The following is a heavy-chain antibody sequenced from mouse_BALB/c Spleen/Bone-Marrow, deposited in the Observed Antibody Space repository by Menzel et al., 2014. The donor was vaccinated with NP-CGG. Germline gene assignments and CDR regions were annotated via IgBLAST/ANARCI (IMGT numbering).Heavy chain of an antibody. D-gene: IGHD1-3*01. CDR3: ARWGKGYFDV. CDR2: INPGNGRT. Sequence: VQLQQSGAELVKPGASVKPSCKASGYNFISYWIHWVKQRPGQGLEWIGEINPGNGRTNYNEKFKNKATLTIDKSSSTAYMQPSRLTSEDSAVYYCARWGKGYFDVWGAGTTVTVSS. V-gene: IGHV1S81*02. CDR1: GYNFISYW. J-gene: IGHJ1*01.